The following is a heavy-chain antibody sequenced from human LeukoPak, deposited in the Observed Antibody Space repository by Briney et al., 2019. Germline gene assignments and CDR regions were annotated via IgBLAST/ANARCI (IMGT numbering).Heavy chain of an antibody. CDR2: INHSGST. CDR1: GGSFSGYY. Sequence: SETLSLTCAVYGGSFSGYYWSWIRQPPGKGLEWIGEINHSGSTNYNPSLKSRVTISVDTSKNQFSLKLSSVTAADTAVYYCARRAFGKTALNYFDYWGQGTLVTVSS. CDR3: ARRAFGKTALNYFDY. D-gene: IGHD1-1*01. V-gene: IGHV4-34*01. J-gene: IGHJ4*02.